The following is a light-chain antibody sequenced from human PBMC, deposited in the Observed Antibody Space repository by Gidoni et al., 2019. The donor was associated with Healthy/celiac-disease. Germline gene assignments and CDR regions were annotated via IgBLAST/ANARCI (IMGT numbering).Light chain of an antibody. J-gene: IGLJ2*01. CDR2: QDS. V-gene: IGLV3-1*01. CDR1: KLGDKY. Sequence: SYELTQPPSVSVPPGQTASIPCSGDKLGDKYACWYQQKPGQSPVLVIYQDSKRPSGIPERFSGSNSGNTATLTISGTQAMDEADYYCQAWDSSNVVFGGGTKLTVL. CDR3: QAWDSSNVV.